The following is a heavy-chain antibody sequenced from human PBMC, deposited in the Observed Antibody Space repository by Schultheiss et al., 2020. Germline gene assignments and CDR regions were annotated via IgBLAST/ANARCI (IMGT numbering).Heavy chain of an antibody. CDR3: AKEYYYVRDAFDI. Sequence: GGSLRLSCAASGFTFGDYAMHWVRQAPGKGLEWVSGISWKSGSIGYADSVKGRFTISRDNSKNTLYLQMNSLRAEDTAVYYCAKEYYYVRDAFDIWGQGTMVTVSS. CDR2: ISWKSGSI. J-gene: IGHJ3*02. D-gene: IGHD3-10*02. V-gene: IGHV3-9*01. CDR1: GFTFGDYA.